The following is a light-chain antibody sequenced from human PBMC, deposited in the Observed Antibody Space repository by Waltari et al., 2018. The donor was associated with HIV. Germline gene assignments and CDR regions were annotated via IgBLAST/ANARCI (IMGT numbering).Light chain of an antibody. V-gene: IGLV3-27*01. CDR1: VVAKKS. CDR2: KDS. J-gene: IGLJ3*02. Sequence: SYELTQPSSVSVSPGQTARITCTGDVVAKKSARWFQQKPGQAPVLVIYKDSERPSGIPERFSGSSSGTTVTLTISGAQVEDEADYYCYSAADNIGVFGGGTKLTVL. CDR3: YSAADNIGV.